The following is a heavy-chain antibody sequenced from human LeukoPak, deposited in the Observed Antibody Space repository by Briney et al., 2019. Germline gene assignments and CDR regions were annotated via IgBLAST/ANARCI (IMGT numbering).Heavy chain of an antibody. V-gene: IGHV3-48*01. D-gene: IGHD3-3*01. CDR3: ASLYDFWSGYYPFDP. J-gene: IGHJ5*02. Sequence: GGSLRLSCAASGFTFSSYSMNWVRQAPGKGLEWVSYISSSSSTIYYADSVKGRFTISRDNAKNSLYLQMNSLRAEDTAVYYCASLYDFWSGYYPFDPWGQGTLVTVSS. CDR1: GFTFSSYS. CDR2: ISSSSSTI.